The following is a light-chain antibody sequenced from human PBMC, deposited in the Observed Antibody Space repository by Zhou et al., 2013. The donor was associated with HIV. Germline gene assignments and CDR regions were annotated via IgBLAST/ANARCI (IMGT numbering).Light chain of an antibody. J-gene: IGKJ1*01. CDR3: QQFHTYPWT. CDR1: QGISSY. V-gene: IGKV1-9*01. CDR2: AAS. Sequence: DIQLTQSPSFLSASVGDRVTITCRASQGISSYLAWYQQKPGKAPKLLIYAASTLQSGVPSRFSGSGSGTEFTLTISSLQPEDFATYYCQQFHTYPWTFGQGTKVEHK.